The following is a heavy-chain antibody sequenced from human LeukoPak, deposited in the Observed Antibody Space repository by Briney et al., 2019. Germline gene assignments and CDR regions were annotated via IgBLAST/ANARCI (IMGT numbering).Heavy chain of an antibody. CDR2: IIPIFGTA. V-gene: IGHV1-69*05. CDR1: GGTFSSYA. Sequence: SVKVSCKASGGTFSSYAISWVRQAPGQGLEWMGRIIPIFGTANYAQKFQGRVTITTDESTSTAYMELSSLRSEDTAVYYCARDRAATNSYYYMDVWGKGTTVTVSS. CDR3: ARDRAATNSYYYMDV. D-gene: IGHD5-12*01. J-gene: IGHJ6*03.